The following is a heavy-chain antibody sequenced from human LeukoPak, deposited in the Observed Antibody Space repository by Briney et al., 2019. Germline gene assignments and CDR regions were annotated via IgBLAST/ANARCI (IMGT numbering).Heavy chain of an antibody. V-gene: IGHV1-2*02. CDR3: ARGSMVRGVVYNWFDP. D-gene: IGHD3-10*01. CDR1: GYTFTGYC. J-gene: IGHJ5*02. Sequence: GASVKVSCKASGYTFTGYCMHWVRQAPGQGLEWMGWINPNSGGTNYAQKFQGRVTMTRDTSISTAYMELSRLRSDDTAVYYCARGSMVRGVVYNWFDPWGQGTLVTVSS. CDR2: INPNSGGT.